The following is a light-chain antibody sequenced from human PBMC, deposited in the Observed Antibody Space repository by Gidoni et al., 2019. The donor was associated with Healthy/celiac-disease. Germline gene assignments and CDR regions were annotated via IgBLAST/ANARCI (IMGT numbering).Light chain of an antibody. V-gene: IGLV2-11*01. CDR2: DVS. Sequence: QSALTQPRSVSGSPGQSVTIACTGTSSDVGGYNYVSWYQQHPGKAPKIMIYDVSKRPSVVPDRFSGSKSGNTASLTISGLQAEDEADYYCCSYAGSYPWVFGGGTKLTVL. J-gene: IGLJ3*02. CDR3: CSYAGSYPWV. CDR1: SSDVGGYNY.